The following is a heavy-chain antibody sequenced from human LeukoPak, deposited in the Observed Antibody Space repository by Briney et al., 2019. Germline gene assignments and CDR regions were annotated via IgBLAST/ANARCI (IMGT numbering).Heavy chain of an antibody. V-gene: IGHV2-5*02. CDR1: GFSLSTSGVG. D-gene: IGHD3-9*01. J-gene: IGHJ4*02. CDR3: ARTAILTGYSHLSFDY. CDR2: IYWDDDK. Sequence: SGPTLVKPTQTLTLTCTFSGFSLSTSGVGVGWIRQPPGKALEWLALIYWDDDKRYSPSLKSRLTITKDTSKNQVVLTMTNMDPVDTATYYCARTAILTGYSHLSFDYWGQGTLVTVSS.